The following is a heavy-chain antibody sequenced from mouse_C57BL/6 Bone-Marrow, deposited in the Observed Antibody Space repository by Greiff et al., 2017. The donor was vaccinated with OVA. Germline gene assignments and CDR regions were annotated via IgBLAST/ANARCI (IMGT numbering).Heavy chain of an antibody. D-gene: IGHD2-1*01. CDR2: IRHQANGYTT. V-gene: IGHV7-3*01. Sequence: EVHLVASGGGLVQPGGSLSLSCAASGFPFTDSYMSWVRQPPGKALEWLGFIRHQANGYTTEYSASVKGRFTISSANSQSILYLQRNALRAEDSATDYDARDTGNYLFFYAMDDWGQGTSVTGAS. CDR3: ARDTGNYLFFYAMDD. CDR1: GFPFTDSY. J-gene: IGHJ4*01.